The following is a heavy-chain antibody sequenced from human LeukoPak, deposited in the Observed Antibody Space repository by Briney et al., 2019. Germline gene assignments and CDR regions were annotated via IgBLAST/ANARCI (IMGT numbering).Heavy chain of an antibody. J-gene: IGHJ5*02. CDR3: AKAPLGDYSACGFDP. D-gene: IGHD4-17*01. CDR1: GFTFSSYA. V-gene: IGHV3-23*01. CDR2: ISGSGGST. Sequence: GGSLRLSCAASGFTFSSYAMSWVRQAPGKGLEWVSAISGSGGSTYYADSVKGRFTISRDNSKNTVYLQMNSLRTEDTAVYYCAKAPLGDYSACGFDPWGQGTLVTVSP.